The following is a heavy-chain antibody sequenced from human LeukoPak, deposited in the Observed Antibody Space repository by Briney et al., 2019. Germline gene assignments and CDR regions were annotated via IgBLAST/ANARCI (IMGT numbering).Heavy chain of an antibody. CDR2: ISAYNGNT. D-gene: IGHD1-26*01. J-gene: IGHJ3*02. CDR3: ARESFSGSYAADDAFDI. Sequence: ASVKVSCKPSGYRFNIYGISWVRQAPGQGLEWMGWISAYNGNTKYAQNIQGRVTMTTDTSTSTAYMEVRSLRSDDTAVYFCARESFSGSYAADDAFDIWGQGTMVTVSS. CDR1: GYRFNIYG. V-gene: IGHV1-18*01.